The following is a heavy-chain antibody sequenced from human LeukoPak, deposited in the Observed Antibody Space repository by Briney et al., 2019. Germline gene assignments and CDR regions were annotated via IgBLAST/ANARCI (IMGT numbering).Heavy chain of an antibody. Sequence: SVPTLVKPTQTLTLTCTFSGYSLRTSGMCVSWIRKPPGKALEWLARIDWDGDKYYTTSLKTRLTISKDTSKNQVVLTMTNMDPVVTATYYCARIRYSGSGSSYYFDYWGQGTLVTVSS. CDR1: GYSLRTSGMC. D-gene: IGHD3-10*01. CDR2: IDWDGDK. CDR3: ARIRYSGSGSSYYFDY. J-gene: IGHJ4*02. V-gene: IGHV2-70*11.